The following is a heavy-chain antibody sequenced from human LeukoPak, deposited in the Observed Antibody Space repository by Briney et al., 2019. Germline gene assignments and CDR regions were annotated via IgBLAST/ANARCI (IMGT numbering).Heavy chain of an antibody. CDR1: GGTFSSYA. Sequence: SVAVSCKASGGTFSSYAISWVRQAPGQGLEWVGGIIPIFGTANYAQKFQGRVTITADESTSTAYMELSSLRSEDTAVYYCARVDSSGYYSAPFDYWGQGTLVTVSS. J-gene: IGHJ4*02. CDR3: ARVDSSGYYSAPFDY. CDR2: IIPIFGTA. D-gene: IGHD3-22*01. V-gene: IGHV1-69*13.